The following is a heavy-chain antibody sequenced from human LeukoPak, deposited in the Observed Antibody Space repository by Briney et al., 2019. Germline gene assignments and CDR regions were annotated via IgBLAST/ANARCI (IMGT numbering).Heavy chain of an antibody. V-gene: IGHV3-11*04. Sequence: GGSLRLSCAASGFTFSDYYMSWIRQAPGKGLEWVSYISSSGSTIYYADSVKGRFTISRDNAKNSLYLQMNSLRAEDTAVYYCARDANVVVPAANPIDYWGQGTLVTVSS. CDR3: ARDANVVVPAANPIDY. CDR1: GFTFSDYY. J-gene: IGHJ4*02. CDR2: ISSSGSTI. D-gene: IGHD2-2*01.